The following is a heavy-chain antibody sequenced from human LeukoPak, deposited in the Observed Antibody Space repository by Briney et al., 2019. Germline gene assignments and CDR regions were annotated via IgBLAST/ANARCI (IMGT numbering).Heavy chain of an antibody. CDR2: ISGGSGNT. CDR1: GFTFSSYA. Sequence: GGSLRLSCAASGFTFSSYAMTWVRQAPGKGLEWVSSISGGSGNTYYADSVKGRFTTSRDNSKNTLSLQMNSLRAEDTAVYYCAKRDGSGSSSSFDYWGQGTLVTVSS. J-gene: IGHJ4*02. V-gene: IGHV3-23*01. CDR3: AKRDGSGSSSSFDY. D-gene: IGHD3-10*01.